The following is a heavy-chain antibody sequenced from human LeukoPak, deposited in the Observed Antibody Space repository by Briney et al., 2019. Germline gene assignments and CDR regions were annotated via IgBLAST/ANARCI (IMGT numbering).Heavy chain of an antibody. D-gene: IGHD2-21*01. CDR3: ARRYCDGSDCYPPDY. J-gene: IGHJ4*02. Sequence: SETLSLTCAVSGYSISSGYDWGWIRQPPGKGLEWIGNIYHSGSTYYNPSLQSRVTISVDTSKNQFSLRLSSVTAADTAVYYCARRYCDGSDCYPPDYWGQGTLVTVSS. V-gene: IGHV4-38-2*01. CDR2: IYHSGST. CDR1: GYSISSGYD.